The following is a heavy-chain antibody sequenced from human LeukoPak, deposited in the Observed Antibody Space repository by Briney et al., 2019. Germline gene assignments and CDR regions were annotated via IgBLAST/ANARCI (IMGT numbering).Heavy chain of an antibody. CDR3: ARGSSGWFYYFDY. J-gene: IGHJ4*02. CDR2: IYTSGST. CDR1: GGSISSGSYY. D-gene: IGHD6-19*01. Sequence: KPSQTLSLTCTVSGGSISSGSYYWSWIRQPAGKGLEWIGRIYTSGSTNYNPSLKSRVTISVDTSKNQFSLKLSSVTAADTAVYYCARGSSGWFYYFDYWGQGTLVTVSS. V-gene: IGHV4-61*02.